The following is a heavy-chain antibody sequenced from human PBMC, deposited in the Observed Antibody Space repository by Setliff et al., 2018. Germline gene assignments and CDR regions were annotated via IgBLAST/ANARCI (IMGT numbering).Heavy chain of an antibody. V-gene: IGHV1-69*06. CDR1: GDTFNTYT. CDR2: IIPLLETV. CDR3: LFWLAESASDY. Sequence: GASVKVSCKASGDTFNTYTLSWVRQAPGQGLEWMGGIIPLLETVKYAQKFQGRLTITADKSTSTGYMELSSLTSEDTAMYYCLFWLAESASDYWGLGTPVTVSS. J-gene: IGHJ4*01. D-gene: IGHD3-10*01.